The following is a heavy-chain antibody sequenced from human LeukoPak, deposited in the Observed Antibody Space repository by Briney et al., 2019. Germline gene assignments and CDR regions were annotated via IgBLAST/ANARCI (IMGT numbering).Heavy chain of an antibody. D-gene: IGHD3-16*01. Sequence: GGSLRLSCAASGFTFSDYYMGWLRQAPGKGLEWISYISRTIYYADSVKCRFTISRDNAKNSLYLQMNSLRAEDTAVYYCARRIWGADSQSHTFDIWGQGTMVTVSS. CDR1: GFTFSDYY. J-gene: IGHJ3*02. CDR3: ARRIWGADSQSHTFDI. CDR2: ISRTI. V-gene: IGHV3-11*01.